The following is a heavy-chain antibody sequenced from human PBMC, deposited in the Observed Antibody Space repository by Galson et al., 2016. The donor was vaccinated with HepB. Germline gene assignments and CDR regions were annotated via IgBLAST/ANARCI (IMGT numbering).Heavy chain of an antibody. CDR3: AGGLVPLWPEALDY. CDR1: GGTFSSYA. J-gene: IGHJ4*02. Sequence: SVKVSCKASGGTFSSYALTWVRQAPGQGLEWMGGIIPMFGTANYAQKFQARVSITADESTSTVHMEVRSLTSEDTAVYYCAGGLVPLWPEALDYWGQGTLVTVSS. D-gene: IGHD1-1*01. V-gene: IGHV1-69*13. CDR2: IIPMFGTA.